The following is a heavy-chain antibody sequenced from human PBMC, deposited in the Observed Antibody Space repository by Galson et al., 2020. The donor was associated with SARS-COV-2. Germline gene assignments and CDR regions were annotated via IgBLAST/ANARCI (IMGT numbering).Heavy chain of an antibody. Sequence: SETLPLHYIVSGGYVSSGGYYWSWIRQPPGKGLEWLGYIYYSGSTSYNPSLKSRVTISVDTANNQFSLKLRSVTAADTAVYYCARDQGSGSYYIYAMDVWGQGTTVTVSS. D-gene: IGHD1-26*01. J-gene: IGHJ6*02. CDR1: GGYVSSGGYY. CDR3: ARDQGSGSYYIYAMDV. V-gene: IGHV4-61*08. CDR2: IYYSGST.